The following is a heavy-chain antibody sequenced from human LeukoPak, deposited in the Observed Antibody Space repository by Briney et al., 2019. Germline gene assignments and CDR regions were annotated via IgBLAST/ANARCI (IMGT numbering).Heavy chain of an antibody. D-gene: IGHD3-3*01. CDR1: GYSFSSYW. V-gene: IGHV5-51*01. Sequence: PGESLKISCKASGYSFSSYWVGWVRQMPVKGLEWMGIIYPGDSDTRYSPSFQGQVTISADKSISTAYLQWSSLKASDTAMYYCARSRVEAIFGVVPAFDIWGQGTMVTVSS. J-gene: IGHJ3*02. CDR2: IYPGDSDT. CDR3: ARSRVEAIFGVVPAFDI.